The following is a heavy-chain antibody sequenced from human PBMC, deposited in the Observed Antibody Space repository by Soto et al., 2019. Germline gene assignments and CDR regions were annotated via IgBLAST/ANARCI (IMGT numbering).Heavy chain of an antibody. V-gene: IGHV4-30-4*01. J-gene: IGHJ4*02. D-gene: IGHD5-12*01. CDR1: GGSISSGDYY. CDR2: IYYSGST. Sequence: SETLSLTCTVSGGSISSGDYYWSWIRQPPGKGLEWIGYIYYSGSTYYNPSLKSRVTISVDTSKNQFSLKLSSVTAADTAVYYWARGYSGYDRFLGYWGQGTLVTVYS. CDR3: ARGYSGYDRFLGY.